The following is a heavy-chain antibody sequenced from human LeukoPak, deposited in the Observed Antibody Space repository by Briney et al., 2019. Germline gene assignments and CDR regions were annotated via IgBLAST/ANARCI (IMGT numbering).Heavy chain of an antibody. D-gene: IGHD3-3*01. J-gene: IGHJ4*02. CDR3: ARDLGWSEGYFDY. CDR1: GFTFSSYA. V-gene: IGHV3-30-3*01. Sequence: GRSLRLSCAASGFTFSSYAMHWVRQAPGKGLEWVAVISYDGSNKYYADSVKGRFTISRDNSKNTLYLQMNSLRAEDTAVYYCARDLGWSEGYFDYWGQGTLVTVSS. CDR2: ISYDGSNK.